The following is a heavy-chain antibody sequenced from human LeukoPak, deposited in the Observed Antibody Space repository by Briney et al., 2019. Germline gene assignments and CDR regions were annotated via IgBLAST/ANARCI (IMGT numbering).Heavy chain of an antibody. CDR3: ASPYYYDSSGYRGGY. Sequence: SETLSLTYAVYGGSFSGYYWSWIRQPPGKGLEWIGEINHSGSTNYNPSLKSRVTISVDTSKNQFSLKLSSVTAADTAVYYCASPYYYDSSGYRGGYWGQGTLVTVSS. V-gene: IGHV4-34*01. D-gene: IGHD3-22*01. CDR1: GGSFSGYY. CDR2: INHSGST. J-gene: IGHJ4*02.